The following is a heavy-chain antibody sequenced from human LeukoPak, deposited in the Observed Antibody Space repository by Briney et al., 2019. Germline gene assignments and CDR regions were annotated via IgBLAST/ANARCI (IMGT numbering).Heavy chain of an antibody. D-gene: IGHD6-19*01. J-gene: IGHJ4*02. Sequence: GGSLRLSCRVSGFTFGDYAMAWVRQAPGKGLEWVGSIRSKAHDGTTEYAASVKGRFTISRDDSNSIAYLQMNSLKTEDTGVYYCSRIERLPSSRTEVAADFWGQGTLVTVSS. CDR1: GFTFGDYA. CDR2: IRSKAHDGTT. CDR3: SRIERLPSSRTEVAADF. V-gene: IGHV3-49*04.